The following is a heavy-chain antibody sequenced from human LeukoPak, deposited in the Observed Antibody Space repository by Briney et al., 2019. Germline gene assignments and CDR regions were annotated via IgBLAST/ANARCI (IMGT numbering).Heavy chain of an antibody. D-gene: IGHD1-26*01. CDR3: AKDISSGSYAGRYYFDY. Sequence: GGSLRLSCAASGFTFDDYAMHWVRQAPGKGLEWVSGISWNSGSIGYADSVKGRFTISRDNAKNSLYLQMNSLRAEDMALYYCAKDISSGSYAGRYYFDYWGQGTLVTVSS. V-gene: IGHV3-9*03. CDR1: GFTFDDYA. J-gene: IGHJ4*02. CDR2: ISWNSGSI.